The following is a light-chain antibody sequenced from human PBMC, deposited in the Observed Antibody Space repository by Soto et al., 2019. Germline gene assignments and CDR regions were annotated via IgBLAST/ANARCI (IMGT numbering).Light chain of an antibody. Sequence: QSALTQPASVSGSPGQSITISCTGTSSDVGGYNYVSSYQQHPGKAPKLMIYEVSNRPSGVSNRFSGSKSGNTASLTISGLQAEDEADYYCSSYTSSSTPYVVFGGGTKVTVL. V-gene: IGLV2-14*01. J-gene: IGLJ2*01. CDR2: EVS. CDR1: SSDVGGYNY. CDR3: SSYTSSSTPYVV.